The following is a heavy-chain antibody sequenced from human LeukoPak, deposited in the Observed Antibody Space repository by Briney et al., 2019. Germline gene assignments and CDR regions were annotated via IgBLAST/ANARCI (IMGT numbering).Heavy chain of an antibody. CDR1: GFTFSSYW. CDR2: IKQDGSEK. D-gene: IGHD3-16*01. J-gene: IGHJ3*02. Sequence: GGSLRLSCAASGFTFSSYWMSWVRQAPGKGLEWVANIKQDGSEKYYVDSVKGRFTISRDNARNSLYLEMNSLRAEDTAVYYCARDLPQRMLLDSFDIWGQGTMVTVSS. CDR3: ARDLPQRMLLDSFDI. V-gene: IGHV3-7*01.